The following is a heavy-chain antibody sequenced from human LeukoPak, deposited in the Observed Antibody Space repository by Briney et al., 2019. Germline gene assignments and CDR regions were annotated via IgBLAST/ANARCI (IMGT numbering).Heavy chain of an antibody. D-gene: IGHD1-26*01. CDR3: ARHQRGSSNFDY. CDR2: IYYSGST. J-gene: IGHJ4*02. V-gene: IGHV4-39*01. CDR1: GGPISSSSYY. Sequence: SETLSLTCTVSGGPISSSSYYWGWIRQPPGKGLEWIGSIYYSGSTYYNPSLKSRVTISVDTSKNQFSLKLSSVTAADTAVYYCARHQRGSSNFDYWGQGTLVTVSS.